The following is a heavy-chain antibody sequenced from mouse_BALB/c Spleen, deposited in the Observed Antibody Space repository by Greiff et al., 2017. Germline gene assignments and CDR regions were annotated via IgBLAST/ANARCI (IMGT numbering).Heavy chain of an antibody. V-gene: IGHV1S137*01. CDR3: ARYYAENYYAMDY. D-gene: IGHD1-1*02. Sequence: QVKLMESGAELVRPGVSVKISCKGSGYTFTDYAMHWVKQSHAKSLEWIGVISTYYGDASYNQKFKGKATMTVDKSSSTAYMELARLTSEDSAIYYCARYYAENYYAMDYWGQGTSVTVSS. J-gene: IGHJ4*01. CDR2: ISTYYGDA. CDR1: GYTFTDYA.